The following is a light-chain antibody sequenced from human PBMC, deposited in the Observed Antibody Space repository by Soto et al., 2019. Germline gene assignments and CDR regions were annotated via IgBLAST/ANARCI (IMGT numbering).Light chain of an antibody. CDR2: GAS. CDR3: KHADPHSLS. CDR1: QSVSSNY. Sequence: TQSSGYLSSSPAERATLSASASQSVSSNYLAWYQQKPGQAPRLLIYGASTRATGIPDRFSGSGSGTEFSLSSSRLQHEDFACGLCKHADPHSLSYGAGTKVDIK. V-gene: IGKV3-20*01. J-gene: IGKJ4*01.